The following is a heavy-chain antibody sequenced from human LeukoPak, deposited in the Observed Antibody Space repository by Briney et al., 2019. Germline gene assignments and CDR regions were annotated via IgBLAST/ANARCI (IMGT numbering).Heavy chain of an antibody. Sequence: YPSETLSLTCTVSGGSISSYYWSWIRQPPGKGLEWIGYIYYSGSTNYNPSLKSRVTISVDTSKNQFSLKLSSVTAADTAVYYCAREASMAAAVDYWGQRTLVTVSS. CDR2: IYYSGST. J-gene: IGHJ4*02. CDR1: GGSISSYY. D-gene: IGHD6-13*01. V-gene: IGHV4-59*01. CDR3: AREASMAAAVDY.